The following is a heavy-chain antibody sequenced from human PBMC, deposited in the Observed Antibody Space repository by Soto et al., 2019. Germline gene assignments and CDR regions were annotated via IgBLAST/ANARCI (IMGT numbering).Heavy chain of an antibody. J-gene: IGHJ4*02. CDR2: INQDGGGT. V-gene: IGHV3-7*03. CDR1: GFTFIISF. CDR3: ARYFRGSGRYFFDY. Sequence: GGSLRLSCFASGFTFIISFMGLVLRAPGKGLEWVANINQDGGGTYYVDSVEGRFTISRDNAKDSLYLQMNSLRGEDTAVYYCARYFRGSGRYFFDYWGQGTLVTVSS. D-gene: IGHD6-19*01.